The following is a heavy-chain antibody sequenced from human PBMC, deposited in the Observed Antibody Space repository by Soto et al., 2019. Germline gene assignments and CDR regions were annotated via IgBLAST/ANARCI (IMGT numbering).Heavy chain of an antibody. D-gene: IGHD2-21*02. Sequence: ASETLSLTCTVSGGSISSGGYYWSWIRQHPGKGLEWIGYIYYSRSTYYNPSLKSRFTISLDMSKNQCSLKLTSVTAAETAAYYCARGHSTGGNSINRSFEYWGQGTLVTVSS. CDR2: IYYSRST. V-gene: IGHV4-31*03. CDR3: ARGHSTGGNSINRSFEY. J-gene: IGHJ4*02. CDR1: GGSISSGGYY.